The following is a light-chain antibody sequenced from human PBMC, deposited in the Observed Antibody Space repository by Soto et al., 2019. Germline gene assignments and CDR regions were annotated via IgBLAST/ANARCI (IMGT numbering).Light chain of an antibody. V-gene: IGKV1-5*03. CDR1: QSISNW. Sequence: DIQMTQSPSTLSASVGDRVTITCRASQSISNWLAWYQQKPGKAPKLLIYKASSLESGVSSRFSGSGSGTDFTLTISSLEPEDFAVYYCQQRSNWPLTFGGGTKVDI. J-gene: IGKJ4*01. CDR3: QQRSNWPLT. CDR2: KAS.